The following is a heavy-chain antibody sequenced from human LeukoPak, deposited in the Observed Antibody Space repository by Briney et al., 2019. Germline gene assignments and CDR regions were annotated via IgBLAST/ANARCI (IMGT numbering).Heavy chain of an antibody. Sequence: ASVKVSCKASGYPFTNYGISWVRQAPEQGLEWMGWISGYNGNTNHAQKLQGRLTMTTDTSTATAYMELRSLRSDDTAVYYCARLYQLPNFYYYGMDVWGQGTTVTVSS. CDR1: GYPFTNYG. D-gene: IGHD2-2*01. J-gene: IGHJ6*02. CDR2: ISGYNGNT. CDR3: ARLYQLPNFYYYGMDV. V-gene: IGHV1-18*01.